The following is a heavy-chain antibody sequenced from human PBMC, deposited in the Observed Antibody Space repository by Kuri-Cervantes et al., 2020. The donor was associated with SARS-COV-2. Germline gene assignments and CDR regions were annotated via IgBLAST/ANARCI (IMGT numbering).Heavy chain of an antibody. CDR3: ARRAYGEQVDYYYMDV. CDR1: GYSFTNYW. CDR2: IYPGDSDT. Sequence: KVSCKGSGYSFTNYWIAWVRQMPGKGLEWMGIIYPGDSDTKCSPSFQGQVTISADKSISTAFLQWSSLKASDTAMYYCARRAYGEQVDYYYMDVWGKGTTVTVSS. J-gene: IGHJ6*03. V-gene: IGHV5-51*01. D-gene: IGHD4-17*01.